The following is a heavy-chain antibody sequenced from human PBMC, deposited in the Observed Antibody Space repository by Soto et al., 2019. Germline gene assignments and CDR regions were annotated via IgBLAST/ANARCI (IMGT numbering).Heavy chain of an antibody. J-gene: IGHJ5*02. CDR2: IYYSGSI. V-gene: IGHV4-59*08. D-gene: IGHD3-10*01. Sequence: ASETLSLTCTVSGGSISSYYWSWIRHPPGKGLEWIGYIYYSGSINYNPSLKSRVTISVDTSKNQFSLKLSSVTAADTAVYYCARHLYGSGERFDPWGQGTLVTVSS. CDR1: GGSISSYY. CDR3: ARHLYGSGERFDP.